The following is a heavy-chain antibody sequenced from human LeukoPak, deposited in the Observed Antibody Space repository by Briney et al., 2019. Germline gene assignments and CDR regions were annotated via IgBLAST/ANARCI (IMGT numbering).Heavy chain of an antibody. D-gene: IGHD3-22*01. Sequence: KASQTLSLTCTVSSGSISSGGYYWSWIRQPPGKGLEWVGSNYYSGSTYYNPSLKSRVTISVDTSKNQFSLNLSSVTATDTAVYYCARGNYYDSSGYPPFSIWGQGARVTVSS. J-gene: IGHJ4*02. CDR2: NYYSGST. CDR1: SGSISSGGYY. V-gene: IGHV4-30-4*08. CDR3: ARGNYYDSSGYPPFSI.